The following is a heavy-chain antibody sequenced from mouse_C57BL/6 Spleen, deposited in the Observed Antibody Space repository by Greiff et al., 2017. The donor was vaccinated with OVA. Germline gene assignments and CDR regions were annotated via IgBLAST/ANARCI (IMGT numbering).Heavy chain of an antibody. CDR1: GYTFTDYN. CDR3: ARDYYGSSGENYFDY. CDR2: INPNNGGT. J-gene: IGHJ2*01. D-gene: IGHD1-1*01. V-gene: IGHV1-18*01. Sequence: VQLQQSGPELVKPGASVKIPCKASGYTFTDYNMDWVKQSHGKSLEWIGDINPNNGGTIYNQKFKGKATLTVDKSSSTAYMELRSLTSEDTAVYYCARDYYGSSGENYFDYWGQGTTLTVSS.